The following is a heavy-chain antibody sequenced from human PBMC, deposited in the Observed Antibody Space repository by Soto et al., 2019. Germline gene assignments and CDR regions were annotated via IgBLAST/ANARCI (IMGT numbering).Heavy chain of an antibody. CDR3: TRDPHDNPRGEY. Sequence: EVQLVESGGGLVQPGGSLRLSCAASGITVGNSYLSWVRQAPGKGLEWVSVVYSDGRTFYADSVRGRFTISRDNSKNTLFIQMDSLRADDTAVYYGTRDPHDNPRGEYWGQGTLVTVSS. J-gene: IGHJ4*02. V-gene: IGHV3-53*01. CDR1: GITVGNSY. D-gene: IGHD3-22*01. CDR2: VYSDGRT.